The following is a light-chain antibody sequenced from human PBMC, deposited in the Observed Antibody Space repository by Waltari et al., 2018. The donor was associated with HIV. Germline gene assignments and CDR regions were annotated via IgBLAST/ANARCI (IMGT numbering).Light chain of an antibody. CDR2: GAS. J-gene: IGKJ2*01. Sequence: EIVLTQSPGTLSLSPGERGTLSCRASQSVSSSYLAWYQQKPGQAPRLLIYGASSRATGIPARFSGSGSGTEFTLTISSLQSEDFAVYYCQQYNNWPYTFGQGTKLEIK. CDR1: QSVSSSY. CDR3: QQYNNWPYT. V-gene: IGKV3-15*01.